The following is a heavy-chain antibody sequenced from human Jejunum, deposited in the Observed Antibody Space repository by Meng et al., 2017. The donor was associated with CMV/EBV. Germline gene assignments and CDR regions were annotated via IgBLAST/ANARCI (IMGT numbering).Heavy chain of an antibody. D-gene: IGHD3-9*01. Sequence: SWLSVSANYMTWVRQAPGKGLEWVSVFYTGGQTYYADAVKGRFTISRDTSKNTVDLQMNSLRAEDTAVYYCSSFDYAGHPDSFDIWGQGTLVTVSS. CDR1: WLSVSANY. J-gene: IGHJ4*01. CDR2: FYTGGQT. CDR3: SSFDYAGHPDSFDI. V-gene: IGHV3-53*01.